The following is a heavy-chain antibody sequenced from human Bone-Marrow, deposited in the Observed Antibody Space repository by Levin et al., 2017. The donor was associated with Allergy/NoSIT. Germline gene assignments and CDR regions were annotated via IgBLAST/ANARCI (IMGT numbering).Heavy chain of an antibody. D-gene: IGHD5/OR15-5a*01. CDR3: SRGGLSKH. Sequence: GGSLRLSCSGSGFIFGDYPINWFRQAPGKGLEWVGFIRGKGYDAATEYGASVKGRFSISRDDSASIAYLQMNSLKTEDTAVYFCSRGGLSKHWGQGTLVTVSS. V-gene: IGHV3-49*03. CDR2: IRGKGYDAAT. J-gene: IGHJ1*01. CDR1: GFIFGDYP.